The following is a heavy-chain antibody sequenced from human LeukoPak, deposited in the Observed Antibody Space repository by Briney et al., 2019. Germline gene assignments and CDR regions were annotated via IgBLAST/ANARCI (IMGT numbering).Heavy chain of an antibody. CDR3: ARGDGYYFDY. V-gene: IGHV4-34*01. CDR2: INHSGST. J-gene: IGHJ4*02. Sequence: PETLSLTCAVYGGSFSGYYWSWIRQPPGKGLEWIGEINHSGSTNYNPSLKSRVTISVDTSKNQFSLKLSSVPAADTAVYYCARGDGYYFDYWGQGTLVTVSS. CDR1: GGSFSGYY. D-gene: IGHD3-10*01.